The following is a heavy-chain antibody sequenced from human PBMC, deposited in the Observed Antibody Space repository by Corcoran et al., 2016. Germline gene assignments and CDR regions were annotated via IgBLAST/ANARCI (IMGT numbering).Heavy chain of an antibody. CDR1: GGTFSSYA. CDR2: IIPIFGTA. D-gene: IGHD6-19*01. Sequence: QVQLVQSGAEVKKPGSSVKVSCKASGGTFSSYAISWVRQAPGQGLEWMGGIIPIFGTANYAQKFQGRVTVTADESTSTAYMGLSSLRSEDPAGYYCARGFNRAGVGFDYWGQGTLVTVSS. J-gene: IGHJ4*02. V-gene: IGHV1-69*01. CDR3: ARGFNRAGVGFDY.